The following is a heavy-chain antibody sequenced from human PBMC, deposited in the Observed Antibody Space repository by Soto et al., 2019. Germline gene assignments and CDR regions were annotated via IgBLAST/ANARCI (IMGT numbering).Heavy chain of an antibody. CDR3: AKEVGATFRGRLDY. CDR1: GFTFSSYA. J-gene: IGHJ4*02. D-gene: IGHD1-26*01. V-gene: IGHV3-23*01. CDR2: ISGGVGAT. Sequence: EVQLLESGGGLVQPGGSLRLSCAASGFTFSSYAMSWVRQAPGKGLEWVSSISGGVGATYYAVSVKGRFTISRDNSKNALSLQMNSLRADGTAVYFCAKEVGATFRGRLDYWGQGTLVTVSS.